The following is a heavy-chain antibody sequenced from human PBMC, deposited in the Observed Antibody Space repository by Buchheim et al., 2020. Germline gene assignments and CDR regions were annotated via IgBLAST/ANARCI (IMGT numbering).Heavy chain of an antibody. J-gene: IGHJ6*02. D-gene: IGHD3-3*01. CDR2: INTNTGNP. CDR1: GYTFTSYA. V-gene: IGHV7-4-1*02. Sequence: QVQLVQSGSELKKPGASVKVSCKASGYTFTSYAMNWVRQAPGQGLEWMGWINTNTGNPTYAQGFTERFVFSLDTSVSTAYLQISSLKAEDTAVYYCASTAYYDFWSGYYSTHYYYGMDVWGQGTT. CDR3: ASTAYYDFWSGYYSTHYYYGMDV.